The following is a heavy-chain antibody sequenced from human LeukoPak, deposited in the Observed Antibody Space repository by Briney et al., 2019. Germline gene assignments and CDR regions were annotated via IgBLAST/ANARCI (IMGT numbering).Heavy chain of an antibody. Sequence: GGSLRLSCAASGFTFSDYWMHWVRQVPGKGLVWVSRINTDGRSTIYADSVKGRFTISRDNAKNTLYLQMNSLRGEDTGVYYCGRDESVSGPTTFDFWGQGTLATVSS. CDR1: GFTFSDYW. CDR3: GRDESVSGPTTFDF. J-gene: IGHJ4*02. CDR2: INTDGRST. V-gene: IGHV3-74*01. D-gene: IGHD6-19*01.